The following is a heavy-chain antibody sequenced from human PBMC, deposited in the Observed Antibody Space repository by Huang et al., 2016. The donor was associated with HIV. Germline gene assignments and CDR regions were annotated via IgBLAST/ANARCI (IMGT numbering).Heavy chain of an antibody. CDR1: GYTFTNYG. CDR3: VRVRRVMGTYCVADCSTLEAFDI. V-gene: IGHV7-4-1*02. CDR2: INTDTGKP. Sequence: QVQLVQSGSELKKPGASVKVSCKASGYTFTNYGVHWVRQAPGQGLEWMGVINTDTGKPRYAQGLTGRFVFSLDTSVNTAYLQISSLKAADSAIYYCVRVRRVMGTYCVADCSTLEAFDIWGQGTVVTVSA. J-gene: IGHJ3*02. D-gene: IGHD2-21*02.